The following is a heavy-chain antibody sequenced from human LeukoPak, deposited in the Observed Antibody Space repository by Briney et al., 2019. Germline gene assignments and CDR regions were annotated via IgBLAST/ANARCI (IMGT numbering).Heavy chain of an antibody. D-gene: IGHD3-22*01. J-gene: IGHJ4*02. V-gene: IGHV4-39*01. CDR2: IYYSGST. Sequence: SETLSLTCTVSGGSISSSSYYWGWIRQPPGKGLEWIGSIYYSGSTYYNPSLKSRVTISVDTSKNQFSLKLSSVTAADTAVYYCARLRRYYDSSGYYYFDYWGQGTLVTVSS. CDR1: GGSISSSSYY. CDR3: ARLRRYYDSSGYYYFDY.